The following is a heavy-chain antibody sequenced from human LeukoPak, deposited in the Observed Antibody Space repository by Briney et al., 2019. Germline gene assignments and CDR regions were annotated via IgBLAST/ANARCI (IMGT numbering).Heavy chain of an antibody. Sequence: SETLSLTCGVYGGSLRGYYWSFIRQSPGKGREWIGEINHSGSTNYNPTLKSRVTISVDTSKNQFSLRMSSVTAADTAAYYCARDGQQFYYYYGMDVWGQGTTVTVSS. D-gene: IGHD6-13*01. V-gene: IGHV4-34*01. CDR3: ARDGQQFYYYYGMDV. CDR2: INHSGST. CDR1: GGSLRGYY. J-gene: IGHJ6*02.